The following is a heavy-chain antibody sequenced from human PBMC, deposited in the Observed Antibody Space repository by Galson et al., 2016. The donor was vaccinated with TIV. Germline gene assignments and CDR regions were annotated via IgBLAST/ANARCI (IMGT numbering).Heavy chain of an antibody. CDR1: GASVSSDAYH. V-gene: IGHV4-61*08. CDR3: GKYFVGRGGEGY. Sequence: LSLTCSVSGASVSSDAYHWSWIRQPPGKGLEWLGKADGGTINYNPSLKSPLTISTDTSKNEFALRLTSVTAADTAVYIGGKYFVGRGGEGYWGQGMLVTVST. D-gene: IGHD3-9*01. CDR2: ADGGTI. J-gene: IGHJ4*02.